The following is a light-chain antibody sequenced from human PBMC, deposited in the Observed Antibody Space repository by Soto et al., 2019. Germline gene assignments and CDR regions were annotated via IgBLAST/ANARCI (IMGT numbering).Light chain of an antibody. J-gene: IGKJ1*01. Sequence: PGERATLSCRASQSVSSSYLAWYQQKPGQAPRLLIYGASSRATGIPDRFSGSGSGTDFTLTIIRLEPEDFAVYYCQQYGRSPWTFGQGTKVETK. CDR2: GAS. CDR1: QSVSSSY. CDR3: QQYGRSPWT. V-gene: IGKV3-20*01.